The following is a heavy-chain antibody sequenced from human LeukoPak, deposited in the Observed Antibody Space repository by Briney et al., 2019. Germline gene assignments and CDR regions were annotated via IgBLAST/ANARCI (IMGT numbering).Heavy chain of an antibody. J-gene: IGHJ4*02. D-gene: IGHD3-22*01. CDR3: ARGGYYDSMIY. CDR2: VHSDGST. V-gene: IGHV4-59*11. Sequence: SETLSLTCTVSRGSISTHFWSWIRQPPGKGLEWIGYVHSDGSTNYNPSLKSRVTISVDTSKDQFSLKLDSVTAADTAIHFCARGGYYDSMIYWGQGTLVTVSS. CDR1: RGSISTHF.